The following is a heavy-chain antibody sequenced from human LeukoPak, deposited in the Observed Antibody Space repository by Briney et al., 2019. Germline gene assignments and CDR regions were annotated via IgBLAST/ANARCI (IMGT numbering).Heavy chain of an antibody. D-gene: IGHD5-18*01. Sequence: GGSLRLSCAASGFTFSMYWMHWLRQAPGKGLVWVSRTNSDGSDTTHADSVKGRFTISRDNAKNSLYLQMNSLRAEDTAAYYCARELDTAMVVDYWGQGTLVTVSS. V-gene: IGHV3-74*01. J-gene: IGHJ4*02. CDR1: GFTFSMYW. CDR2: TNSDGSDT. CDR3: ARELDTAMVVDY.